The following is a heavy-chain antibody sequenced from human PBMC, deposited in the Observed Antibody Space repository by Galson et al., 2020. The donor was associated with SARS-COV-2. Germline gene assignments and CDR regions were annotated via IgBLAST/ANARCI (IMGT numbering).Heavy chain of an antibody. Sequence: LSLTSAASGFTFSSYGMHWVRQAPGKGLEWVAVIWYDGSNKYYADSVKGRFTISRDNSKNTLYLQMNSLRAEDTAVYYCARSRRTPISSGWYNWFDPWGQGTLVTVSS. CDR2: IWYDGSNK. V-gene: IGHV3-33*01. CDR1: GFTFSSYG. D-gene: IGHD6-19*01. J-gene: IGHJ5*02. CDR3: ARSRRTPISSGWYNWFDP.